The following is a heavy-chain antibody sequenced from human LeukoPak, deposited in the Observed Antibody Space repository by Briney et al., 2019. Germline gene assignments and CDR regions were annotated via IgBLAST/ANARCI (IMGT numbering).Heavy chain of an antibody. Sequence: PGGSLRLSCAASGFKFSSYVMRWVRQAPGKGLEWVSVISGSGDTTYYADSVKGRFTISRDKSKNTLYLQMNSLRAEDTAVYYCAAARVPEYFQHWGQGTLVTVSS. CDR2: ISGSGDTT. J-gene: IGHJ1*01. D-gene: IGHD5-18*01. V-gene: IGHV3-23*01. CDR1: GFKFSSYV. CDR3: AAARVPEYFQH.